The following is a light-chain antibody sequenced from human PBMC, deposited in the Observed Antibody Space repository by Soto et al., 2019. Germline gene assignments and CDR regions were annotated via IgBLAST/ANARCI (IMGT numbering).Light chain of an antibody. CDR3: AAWDDSPTGHI. CDR2: SSN. J-gene: IGLJ1*01. Sequence: QSVLTQPHSASGTPGQRVTISCPGSSSNIGSNSVHWFQQVPGTAPKPLIYSSNQRPSGVPERFSGPKSGTSASLAISGLQSEDEADYYCAAWDDSPTGHIFGTGTKVTVL. V-gene: IGLV1-44*01. CDR1: SSNIGSNS.